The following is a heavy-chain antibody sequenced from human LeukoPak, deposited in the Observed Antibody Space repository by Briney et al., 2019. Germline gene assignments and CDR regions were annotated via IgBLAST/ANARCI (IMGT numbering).Heavy chain of an antibody. CDR2: FYYSGTT. V-gene: IGHV4-59*01. J-gene: IGHJ4*02. CDR1: GGSFSSYY. D-gene: IGHD5-24*01. Sequence: PSETLSLTCSVSGGSFSSYYWSWIRQPPGRGLEWIGYFYYSGTTNYNPSLRSRVTISVDTSKNQFSLKLTSVTAADTAVYYCARDRDGSLFFDFWGQGTLVTVSS. CDR3: ARDRDGSLFFDF.